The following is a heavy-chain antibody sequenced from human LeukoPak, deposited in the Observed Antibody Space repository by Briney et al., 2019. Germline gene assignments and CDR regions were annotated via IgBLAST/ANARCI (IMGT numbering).Heavy chain of an antibody. CDR1: GGSISSSSYY. V-gene: IGHV4-39*07. CDR2: IYYSGST. D-gene: IGHD3-10*01. CDR3: AGRYYGSGSFYGMDV. J-gene: IGHJ6*02. Sequence: SETLSLTCTVSGGSISSSSYYWGWIRQPPGKGLEWIGSIYYSGSTYYNPSLKSRVTISVDTSKNQFSLKLSSVTAADTAVYYCAGRYYGSGSFYGMDVWGQGTLVTVSS.